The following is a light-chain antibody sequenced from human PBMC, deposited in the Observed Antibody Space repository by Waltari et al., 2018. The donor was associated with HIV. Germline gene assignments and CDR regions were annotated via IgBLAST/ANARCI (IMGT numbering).Light chain of an antibody. CDR2: WAS. CDR3: QQYYSSPLT. V-gene: IGKV4-1*01. CDR1: QSVLYSSKNKNY. J-gene: IGKJ2*01. Sequence: DIVMTQSPDSLAVSLGERATINCKSSQSVLYSSKNKNYLAWYQQKPGQPPKLLIYWASTRESWVPDRFSGSGSGTDFTLTISSLHAEDGAVYYCQQYYSSPLTFGQGTKLEIK.